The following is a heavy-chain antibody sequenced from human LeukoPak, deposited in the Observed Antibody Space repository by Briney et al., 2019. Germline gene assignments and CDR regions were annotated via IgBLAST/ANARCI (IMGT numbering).Heavy chain of an antibody. Sequence: PGESLKISCKGSGYTFTSYWIGWVRQMPGKGLEWMGIIYPGDSDIRYSPSFQGQVTISADKSISTAYLQWSSLKASDTAMYYCARPGWTYYYGSGIEAFDIWGQGTMVTVSS. V-gene: IGHV5-51*01. CDR2: IYPGDSDI. D-gene: IGHD3-10*01. CDR1: GYTFTSYW. J-gene: IGHJ3*02. CDR3: ARPGWTYYYGSGIEAFDI.